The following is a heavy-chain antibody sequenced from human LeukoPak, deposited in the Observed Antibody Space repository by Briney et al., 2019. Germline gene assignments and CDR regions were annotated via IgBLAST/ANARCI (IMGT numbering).Heavy chain of an antibody. D-gene: IGHD4-17*01. V-gene: IGHV3-9*01. CDR1: GFTFDDYA. Sequence: GGSLRLSCAASGFTFDDYAMHWVRQAPGKGLEWVSGISWNSGSIGYADSVKGRFTISRDNAKNSLYLQMNSLRAEDTAVYYCVRDRTTVTLFDSWGQGTLVTVSS. CDR3: VRDRTTVTLFDS. J-gene: IGHJ4*02. CDR2: ISWNSGSI.